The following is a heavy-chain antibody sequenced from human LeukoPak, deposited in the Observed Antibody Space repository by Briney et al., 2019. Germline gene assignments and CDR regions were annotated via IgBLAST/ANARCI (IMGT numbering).Heavy chain of an antibody. J-gene: IGHJ3*02. Sequence: SVRVSCKASGGTFSSYAISWVRQAPGQGLEWMGGIIPIFGTANYAQKFQGRVTITADESTSTAYMELSSLRSEDTAVYYCAREGSSSWYDAFDIWGQGTMVTVSS. CDR2: IIPIFGTA. CDR1: GGTFSSYA. D-gene: IGHD6-13*01. CDR3: AREGSSSWYDAFDI. V-gene: IGHV1-69*01.